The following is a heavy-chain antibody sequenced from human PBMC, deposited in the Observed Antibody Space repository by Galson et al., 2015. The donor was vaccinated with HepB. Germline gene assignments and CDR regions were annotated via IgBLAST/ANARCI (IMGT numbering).Heavy chain of an antibody. CDR2: IYYSGST. J-gene: IGHJ4*02. Sequence: SETLSLTCTVSGGSISSYYWSWIRQPPGKGLEWIGYIYYSGSTNYNPSLKSRVTISVDTSKNQFSLKLSSVTAADTAVYYCASIENSSGWYFDYWGQGTLVTVSS. CDR3: ASIENSSGWYFDY. D-gene: IGHD6-19*01. V-gene: IGHV4-59*01. CDR1: GGSISSYY.